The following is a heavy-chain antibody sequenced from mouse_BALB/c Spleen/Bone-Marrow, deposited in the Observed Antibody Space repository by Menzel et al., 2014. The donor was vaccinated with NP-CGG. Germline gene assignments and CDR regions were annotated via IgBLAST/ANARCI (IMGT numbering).Heavy chain of an antibody. D-gene: IGHD2-4*01. CDR3: AKAAYYDYDGRAMDY. Sequence: EVQLQQSGPELVKPGASVKMSCKASGYTFTSNITNWVKQEPGQGLEWIGYINPYNDVTKYNEKLKGKATLTSDMSSNTAYMELSNLTSEDSAVYYCAKAAYYDYDGRAMDYWGQGTSVIVSS. CDR1: GYTFTSNI. CDR2: INPYNDVT. V-gene: IGHV1-14*01. J-gene: IGHJ4*01.